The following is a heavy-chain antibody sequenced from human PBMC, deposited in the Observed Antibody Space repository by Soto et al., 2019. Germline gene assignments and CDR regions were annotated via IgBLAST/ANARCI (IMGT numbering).Heavy chain of an antibody. CDR1: GGSFY. CDR3: ARRSGDYDHAVDV. D-gene: IGHD1-26*01. V-gene: IGHV4-34*01. Sequence: QVQLQQWGAGLLKPSETLSLNCAVYGGSFYWTWIRQPPGKGLEWIGEIRHSGSTNYNPTLKSRVSISIDRPKSQVPLTVDSVTPADTAVYYCARRSGDYDHAVDVWGQGTTVTVSS. CDR2: IRHSGST. J-gene: IGHJ6*02.